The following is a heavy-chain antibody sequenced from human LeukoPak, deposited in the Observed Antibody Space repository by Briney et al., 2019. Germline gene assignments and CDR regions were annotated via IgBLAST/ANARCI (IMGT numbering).Heavy chain of an antibody. J-gene: IGHJ3*02. Sequence: GGSLRLSCAASGFTFSDYYMSWLSQAPGKRLEGVSYIISSGSTIYYADSVKGRFTISRDNAKNSLYLQMNSLRAEDTAVYYCARDTAAGTGAFDIWGQGTMVTVSS. CDR1: GFTFSDYY. CDR3: ARDTAAGTGAFDI. V-gene: IGHV3-11*04. D-gene: IGHD6-13*01. CDR2: IISSGSTI.